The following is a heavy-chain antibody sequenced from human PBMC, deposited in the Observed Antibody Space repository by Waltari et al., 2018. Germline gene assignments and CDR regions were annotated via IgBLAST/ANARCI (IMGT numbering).Heavy chain of an antibody. Sequence: QLQLQESGPGLVKPSETLSLTCTVSGGSISSSSYYWGWIRQPPGKGLEWIGSIYYSGSTYYNPSLKSRVTISVDTSKNQFSLKLSSVTAADTAVYYCAREQWLVLDYGMDVWGQGTTVTVSS. CDR1: GGSISSSSYY. CDR3: AREQWLVLDYGMDV. J-gene: IGHJ6*02. CDR2: IYYSGST. V-gene: IGHV4-39*07. D-gene: IGHD6-19*01.